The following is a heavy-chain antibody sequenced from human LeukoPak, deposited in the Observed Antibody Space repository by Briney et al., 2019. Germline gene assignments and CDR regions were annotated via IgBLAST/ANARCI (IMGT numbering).Heavy chain of an antibody. V-gene: IGHV3-74*01. CDR1: GFTFSNYW. Sequence: NPGGSLRLSCAASGFTFSNYWMHWVRQVPGKGLVWVSRINDDGSATFYADSVKGRFTISRDNAKNTLFLQINSLRAEDTAVYYCAREILAPGKTHDYWGQGTLVTVSS. CDR3: AREILAPGKTHDY. J-gene: IGHJ4*02. CDR2: INDDGSAT.